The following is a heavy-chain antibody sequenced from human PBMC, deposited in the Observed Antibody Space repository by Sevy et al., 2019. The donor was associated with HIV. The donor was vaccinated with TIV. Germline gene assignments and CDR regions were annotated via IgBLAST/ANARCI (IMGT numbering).Heavy chain of an antibody. CDR1: GFTVSSNF. J-gene: IGHJ4*02. CDR3: ARGKHVSDYYGSFDY. Sequence: GSLRLSCAASGFTVSSNFMSWVRQAPGKGLEWVSVIYIGGTTYYADSVKDRFTISRENSKNTVYLQMNSLRAEDTAGYYCARGKHVSDYYGSFDYWGQGTLVTVSS. V-gene: IGHV3-53*01. CDR2: IYIGGTT. D-gene: IGHD4-17*01.